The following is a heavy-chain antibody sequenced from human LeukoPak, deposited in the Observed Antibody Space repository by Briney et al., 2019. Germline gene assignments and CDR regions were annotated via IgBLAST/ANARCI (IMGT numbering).Heavy chain of an antibody. CDR3: TANWFDP. J-gene: IGHJ5*02. CDR1: GFTFSRYW. V-gene: IGHV3-74*01. CDR2: INSDASRT. Sequence: GGSLRLSCAASGFTFSRYWMHWVRQAPGKGLVWVSRINSDASRTNYADSVKGRFTISRDNAKNTLYLHMNSLKAEDTAVYYCTANWFDPWGQGTLVTVSS.